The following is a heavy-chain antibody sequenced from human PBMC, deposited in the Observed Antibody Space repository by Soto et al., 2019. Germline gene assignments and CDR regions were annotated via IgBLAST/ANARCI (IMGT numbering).Heavy chain of an antibody. CDR1: GYTFIRFY. D-gene: IGHD3-3*01. V-gene: IGHV1-46*03. CDR2: INPSGGST. Sequence: QVQLVQSGAEVKGPGASVKISCKASGYTFIRFYIHWVRQAPGQGLEWMGIINPSGGSTNYAKRFQGRVIVTRDMSTNTVYMELSSLRSEDTAVYYCARGLGSGDYWGQGTLVTVSS. CDR3: ARGLGSGDY. J-gene: IGHJ4*02.